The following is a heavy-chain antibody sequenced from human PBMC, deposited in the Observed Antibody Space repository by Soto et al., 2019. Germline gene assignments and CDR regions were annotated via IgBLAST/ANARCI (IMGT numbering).Heavy chain of an antibody. CDR1: GFTFSSYG. V-gene: IGHV3-23*01. CDR2: ISGMGSCI. D-gene: IGHD2-15*01. J-gene: IGHJ4*02. Sequence: GVSLRLSAAASGFTFSSYGMNCVRQAPGKGLEWVSAISGMGSCIYYAGSGKGRFTISRDNSKNTLYLQMNSRRAEDTAVYYCAKDSYCSGGSCYFAYWGQGTLVTVSS. CDR3: AKDSYCSGGSCYFAY.